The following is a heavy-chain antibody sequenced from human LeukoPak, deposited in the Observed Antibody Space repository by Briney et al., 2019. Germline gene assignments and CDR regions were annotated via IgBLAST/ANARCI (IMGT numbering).Heavy chain of an antibody. CDR2: ISWNSGRL. V-gene: IGHV3-9*01. CDR1: GFIFDDYA. J-gene: IGHJ6*02. D-gene: IGHD3-10*01. Sequence: PGRSLRLFCAACGFIFDDYAMHGVRQAPGKGLELVSGISWNSGRLGYADSVKGRFTISRDNAKNSLYLQMNSLRAEDTALYYCAKDIGYYGSGAYYNDPSYYYGMDVWGQGTTVTVSS. CDR3: AKDIGYYGSGAYYNDPSYYYGMDV.